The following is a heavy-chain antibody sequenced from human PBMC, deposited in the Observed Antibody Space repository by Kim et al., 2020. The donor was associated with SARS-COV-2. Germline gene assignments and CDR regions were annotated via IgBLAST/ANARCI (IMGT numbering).Heavy chain of an antibody. Sequence: ASVKVSCKASGYTFTDYGLHWVRQAPGDRLEWMGWINTDNGNTKYSRQFQGRATFMWDRSASTAYMELTSLRSDDTAVYYCAREELMAGYGMDVWGQGTTDIVSS. D-gene: IGHD2-8*01. CDR1: GYTFTDYG. J-gene: IGHJ6*02. CDR3: AREELMAGYGMDV. V-gene: IGHV1-3*04. CDR2: INTDNGNT.